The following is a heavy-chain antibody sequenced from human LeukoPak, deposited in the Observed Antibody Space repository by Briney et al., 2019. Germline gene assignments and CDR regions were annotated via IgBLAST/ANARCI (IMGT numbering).Heavy chain of an antibody. CDR1: GYTFTSYG. Sequence: ASVKVSCKASGYTFTSYGISWVRQAPGKGLEWMGGFDPEDGETIYAQKFQGRVTMTEDTSTDTAYMELSSLRSEDTAVYYCATRDYWGQGTLVTVSS. CDR2: FDPEDGET. CDR3: ATRDY. V-gene: IGHV1-24*01. J-gene: IGHJ4*02.